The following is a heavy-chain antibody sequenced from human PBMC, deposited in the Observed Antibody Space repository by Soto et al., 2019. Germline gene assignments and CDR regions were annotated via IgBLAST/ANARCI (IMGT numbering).Heavy chain of an antibody. D-gene: IGHD3-10*01. CDR2: IYPGDPET. CDR1: GYSFTSYW. V-gene: IGHV5-51*01. Sequence: PGESLKISCKGSGYSFTSYWIGWVRQMPGKGLEWMEIIYPGDPETRYSPSFQGQVTISADKSISTAYLQWSSLKASDTAIYYCAIAMYYFGSGSYGGMDVWGQGTTVTVSS. J-gene: IGHJ6*02. CDR3: AIAMYYFGSGSYGGMDV.